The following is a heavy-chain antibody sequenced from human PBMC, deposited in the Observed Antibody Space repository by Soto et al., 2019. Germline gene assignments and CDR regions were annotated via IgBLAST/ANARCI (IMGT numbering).Heavy chain of an antibody. CDR3: ARGNSPKDYYDSSVGYYNYYGMDV. J-gene: IGHJ6*02. V-gene: IGHV1-69*01. Sequence: QVQLVQSGAEVKKPGSSVQVSCKASGGTFSSYAISWVRQAPGQGLEWMGGIIPIFGTANYAQKFQGRVTITADESTSTAYMELSSLRSEDTAVYYCARGNSPKDYYDSSVGYYNYYGMDVWGQGTTVTVSS. CDR1: GGTFSSYA. D-gene: IGHD3-22*01. CDR2: IIPIFGTA.